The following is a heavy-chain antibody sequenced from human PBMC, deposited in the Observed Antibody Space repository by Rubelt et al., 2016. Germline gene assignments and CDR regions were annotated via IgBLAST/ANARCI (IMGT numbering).Heavy chain of an antibody. Sequence: QVQLVQSGAEVKKPGASVKVSCKASGYTVTSYYMHWVRQAPGQGLEGMGIINPSGGSTSYGQKLQGRGTMTRDTSTSTVYMELSSLRSEDTAVYYCARVYDSSDTYYFDYWGQGTLVTVSS. D-gene: IGHD3-22*01. J-gene: IGHJ4*02. CDR3: ARVYDSSDTYYFDY. V-gene: IGHV1-46*04. CDR1: GYTVTSYY. CDR2: INPSGGST.